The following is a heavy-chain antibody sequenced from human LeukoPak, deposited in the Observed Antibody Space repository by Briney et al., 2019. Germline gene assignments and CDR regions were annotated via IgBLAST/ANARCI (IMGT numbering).Heavy chain of an antibody. J-gene: IGHJ1*01. CDR1: GFTFSNSW. V-gene: IGHV3-74*01. CDR2: ISSDGSST. D-gene: IGHD3-3*01. Sequence: GGSLRLSCVASGFTFSNSWMHWVRLAPGKGLVWVSRISSDGSSTNYADSVKGRFTISRDNAKNTLSLQMNSLRPEDTGVYYCARAPSEIGGYYPEYFRHWGQGTLVTVSS. CDR3: ARAPSEIGGYYPEYFRH.